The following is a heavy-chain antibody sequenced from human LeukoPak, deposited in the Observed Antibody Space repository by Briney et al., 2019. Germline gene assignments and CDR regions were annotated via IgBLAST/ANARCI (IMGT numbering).Heavy chain of an antibody. D-gene: IGHD6-19*01. V-gene: IGHV3-53*01. J-gene: IGHJ4*02. CDR2: TYSNGRT. CDR1: GFTVSSNY. CDR3: ARGDKIRLGSPIVHSSGWYMFDY. Sequence: GGSLRLSCAASGFTVSSNYMSWVRQAPGKGLEWVSVTYSNGRTYYADSVKGRFTISRDISKNTLYLQMNSLRAEDTAVYYCARGDKIRLGSPIVHSSGWYMFDYWGQGTLVTVSS.